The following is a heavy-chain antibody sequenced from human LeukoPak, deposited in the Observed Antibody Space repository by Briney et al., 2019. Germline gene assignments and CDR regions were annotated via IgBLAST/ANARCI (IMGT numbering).Heavy chain of an antibody. CDR3: ARDSGGDCYNRGDY. CDR2: INPNSGGT. J-gene: IGHJ4*02. Sequence: ASVKVSCKASGYTFTGYYMHWLRQAPGQGLEWMGWINPNSGGTNYAQKFQGRVTMTRDTSISTAYMELSRLRSDDTAVYYYARDSGGDCYNRGDYWGQGTLVTVSS. CDR1: GYTFTGYY. D-gene: IGHD5-24*01. V-gene: IGHV1-2*02.